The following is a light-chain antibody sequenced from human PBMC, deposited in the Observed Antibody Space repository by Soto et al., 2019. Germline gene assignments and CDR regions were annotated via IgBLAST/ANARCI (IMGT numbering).Light chain of an antibody. V-gene: IGLV1-44*01. CDR2: SNN. Sequence: QSVLTQPPSASGTPGQRVTISCSGSSSNIGSNTVNWYQQLPGTAPKLLIYSNNQRPSGVPARFSGSKSGTSASLAISGLQSEDEADYYCAAWDDSRDVFGTGTKVTVL. CDR1: SSNIGSNT. CDR3: AAWDDSRDV. J-gene: IGLJ1*01.